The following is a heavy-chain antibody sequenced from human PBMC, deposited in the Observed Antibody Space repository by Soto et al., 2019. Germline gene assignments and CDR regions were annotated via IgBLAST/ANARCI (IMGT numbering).Heavy chain of an antibody. V-gene: IGHV3-7*01. Sequence: VASVKVSRAASGFTFSSYWMSWVRQAPGKGLEWVANIKQDGSEKYYVDSVKGRFTIYRDNAKNSLYPQMNSLRAEDTAVYYCATYYYDSSGYFDYWGQGTLVTVS. D-gene: IGHD3-22*01. CDR2: IKQDGSEK. CDR1: GFTFSSYW. CDR3: ATYYYDSSGYFDY. J-gene: IGHJ4*02.